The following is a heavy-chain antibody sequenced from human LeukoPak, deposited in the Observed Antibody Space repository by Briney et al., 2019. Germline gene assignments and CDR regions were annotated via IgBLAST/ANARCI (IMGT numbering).Heavy chain of an antibody. Sequence: SETLSLTCTVSGGSISSYYWSWIRQPPGKGLEWIGYIYYSGSTNYNPSLKSRVTISVDTSKNQFSLKLSSVTAADTAVYYCARDHGGTAMSPGWFDPWGQGTLVTVSS. CDR3: ARDHGGTAMSPGWFDP. V-gene: IGHV4-59*01. J-gene: IGHJ5*02. D-gene: IGHD5-18*01. CDR1: GGSISSYY. CDR2: IYYSGST.